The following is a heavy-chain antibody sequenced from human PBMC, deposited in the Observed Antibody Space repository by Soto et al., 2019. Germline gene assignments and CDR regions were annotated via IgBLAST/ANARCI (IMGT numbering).Heavy chain of an antibody. CDR1: GGSISSGDYY. J-gene: IGHJ4*02. V-gene: IGHV4-30-4*01. CDR2: IYYSGST. CDR3: ARGIVIVVAKGLLLDY. Sequence: QVQLQESGPGLVKPSQTLSLTCTVSGGSISSGDYYWSWIRQPPGKGLEWIGYIYYSGSTYYNPSLKRRVTISVDTSKNQFSLKLSSVTAADTAVYYCARGIVIVVAKGLLLDYWGQGTLVTVSS. D-gene: IGHD3-22*01.